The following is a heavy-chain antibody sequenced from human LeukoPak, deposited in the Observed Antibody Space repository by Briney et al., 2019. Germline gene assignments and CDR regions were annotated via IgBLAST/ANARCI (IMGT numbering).Heavy chain of an antibody. D-gene: IGHD1-26*01. Sequence: GASVTVSFTASGYSFINYDINWVRQAPGQGLEWMGWMNPDSGNTGYAQKFQGRVTMTRDTSISTAYMELSSLNSDDTAMYYCARSTMGARRTNDFWGQGNLVTVSS. J-gene: IGHJ4*02. CDR2: MNPDSGNT. CDR3: ARSTMGARRTNDF. V-gene: IGHV1-8*01. CDR1: GYSFINYD.